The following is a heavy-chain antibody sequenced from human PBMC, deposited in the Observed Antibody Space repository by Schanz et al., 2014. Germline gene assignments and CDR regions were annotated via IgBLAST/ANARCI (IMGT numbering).Heavy chain of an antibody. CDR2: IIPILGIA. Sequence: QVQLVQSEAEVKKPGSSVKVSCKASGGTFSSYTISWVRQAPGQGLEWMGRIIPILGIANYAQNFQGRVTITADKSTSTAYMELSRLRSDDTAVYYCARGRTFDYWGQGTLVTVSS. CDR3: ARGRTFDY. J-gene: IGHJ4*02. V-gene: IGHV1-69*02. CDR1: GGTFSSYT.